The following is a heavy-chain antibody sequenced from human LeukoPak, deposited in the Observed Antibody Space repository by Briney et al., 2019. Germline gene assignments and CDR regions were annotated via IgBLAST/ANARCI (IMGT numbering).Heavy chain of an antibody. J-gene: IGHJ4*02. CDR3: ARGRLMGTHFDY. Sequence: SETLSLTCTVSGGSISSYYWSWIRQPPGKGLEWIGYIYYSGSTNYNPSLKSRVTISVDTSKNQFSLKLSSVTAADTAVYYCARGRLMGTHFDYWGQGTLVTVSS. V-gene: IGHV4-59*12. D-gene: IGHD2-8*01. CDR1: GGSISSYY. CDR2: IYYSGST.